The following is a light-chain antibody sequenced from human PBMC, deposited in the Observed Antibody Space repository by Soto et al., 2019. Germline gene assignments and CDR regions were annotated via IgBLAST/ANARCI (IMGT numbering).Light chain of an antibody. J-gene: IGKJ3*01. CDR2: GAF. CDR3: QQYGSSSFA. CDR1: QSISSTY. V-gene: IGKV3-20*01. Sequence: EIVLTQSPGTLSVSPGETATLSCRARQSISSTYLAWYQKKPGQAPRLLLYGAFNRPTGIPDRFSGSGSGTDFTLTISRLEPEDYAFYYCQQYGSSSFAFGPETKV.